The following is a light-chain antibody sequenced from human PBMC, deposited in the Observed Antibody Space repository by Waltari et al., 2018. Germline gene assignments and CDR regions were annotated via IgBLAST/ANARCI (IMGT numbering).Light chain of an antibody. Sequence: SYELTQPPSVSVSPGQTASITCSGNKLGDKYACWYQQKPGQSPVVVLYQDTKRPSGIPERFSGSNSRNTATLTISGTQAMDEADDYCQAWDTSTYHVVFGGGTKLTVL. CDR2: QDT. V-gene: IGLV3-1*01. J-gene: IGLJ2*01. CDR3: QAWDTSTYHVV. CDR1: KLGDKY.